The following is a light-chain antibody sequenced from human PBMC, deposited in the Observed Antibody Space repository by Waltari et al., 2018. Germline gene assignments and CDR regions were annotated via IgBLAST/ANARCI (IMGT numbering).Light chain of an antibody. CDR2: VEGDGSH. V-gene: IGLV4-69*01. Sequence: QQPGKGPRYLMQVEGDGSHRKGDEIPDRFSGSSSGAERYLTISSLQAEDEADYYCETGGHGTWVFGGGTKLTVL. CDR3: ETGGHGTWV. J-gene: IGLJ3*02.